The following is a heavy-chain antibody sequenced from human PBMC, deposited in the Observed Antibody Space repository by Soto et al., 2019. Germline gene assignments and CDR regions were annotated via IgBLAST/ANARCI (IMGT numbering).Heavy chain of an antibody. D-gene: IGHD2-15*01. J-gene: IGHJ3*01. CDR2: IYSGGST. CDR3: ATRPLLPGAP. CDR1: GFTFSSND. V-gene: IGHV3-53*01. Sequence: EVQLVESGGGWIQPGVSLRLSCAASGFTFSSNDMNWVRRAPGKGLEWVSLIYSGGSTYYADSVQGRFTISRDNSKNTLYLQMSSLRAGDTAGYYCATRPLLPGAPWGQGTMVTVSS.